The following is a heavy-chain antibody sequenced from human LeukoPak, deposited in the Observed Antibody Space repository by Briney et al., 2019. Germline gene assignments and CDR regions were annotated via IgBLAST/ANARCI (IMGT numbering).Heavy chain of an antibody. D-gene: IGHD2-15*01. CDR2: ISSTGNFV. CDR3: ARVGCRGGSCSSRGDYYYGMDV. Sequence: GESLRLSCAASGFTFSSYSMNWVRQAPGKGLEWASSISSTGNFVHYADSVKGRFTISRDNAKNSLYLQMDSLRGEDTAVYFCARVGCRGGSCSSRGDYYYGMDVWGKGTTVTVSS. V-gene: IGHV3-21*06. J-gene: IGHJ6*04. CDR1: GFTFSSYS.